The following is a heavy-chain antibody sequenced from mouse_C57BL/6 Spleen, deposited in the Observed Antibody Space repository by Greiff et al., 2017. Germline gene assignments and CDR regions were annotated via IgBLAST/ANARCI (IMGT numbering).Heavy chain of an antibody. CDR1: GYTFTSYG. V-gene: IGHV1-81*01. CDR3: ARSGIYDGYYEYFDV. CDR2: IYPRSGNT. Sequence: QVQLQQSGAELARPGASVKLSCKASGYTFTSYGISWVKQRTGQGLEWIGEIYPRSGNTYYNEKLKGKATLTADKSSGTAYRELRSLTTAVSAVYFGARSGIYDGYYEYFDVWGTGTTVTVSS. D-gene: IGHD2-3*01. J-gene: IGHJ1*03.